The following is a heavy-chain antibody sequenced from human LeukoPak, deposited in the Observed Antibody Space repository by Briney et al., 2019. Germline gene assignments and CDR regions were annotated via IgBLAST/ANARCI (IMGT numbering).Heavy chain of an antibody. CDR2: ISSSGSTI. J-gene: IGHJ4*02. V-gene: IGHV3-11*01. CDR1: GFTFSDYY. CDR3: AREPVQYSSSWYDY. Sequence: GGSLRLSCAASGFTFSDYYMSWIRQAPGKGLEWVSYISSSGSTIYYADSVKGRFTISRDNAKNSLYLQMNSLRAEDTAVYYCAREPVQYSSSWYDYWGQGTLVTVSS. D-gene: IGHD6-13*01.